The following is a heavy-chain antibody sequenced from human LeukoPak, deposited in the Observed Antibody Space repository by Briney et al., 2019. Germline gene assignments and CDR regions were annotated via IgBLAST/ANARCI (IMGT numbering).Heavy chain of an antibody. CDR1: GFTFSNYW. V-gene: IGHV3-7*01. CDR3: TRDFGSIVVVTAIVD. D-gene: IGHD2-21*02. J-gene: IGHJ4*02. Sequence: PGGSLRLSCAASGFTFSNYWMSWVRQAPGKGLEWVANIKPDGSEKYYVDSVKGRFTISRDNAKNSLYLQMNSLRAEDTAIYYCTRDFGSIVVVTAIVDWGQGTLVTASS. CDR2: IKPDGSEK.